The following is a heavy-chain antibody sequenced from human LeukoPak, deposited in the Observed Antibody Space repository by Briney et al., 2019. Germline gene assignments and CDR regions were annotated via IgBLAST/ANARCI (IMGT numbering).Heavy chain of an antibody. V-gene: IGHV5-51*01. J-gene: IGHJ6*04. CDR3: ARQNYYGSGSYLGLDV. CDR1: GYSFTSYW. CDR2: IYPGDSDT. Sequence: GESLKISCKGSGYSFTSYWIGWVRQMPGKGLEWMGIIYPGDSDTRYSPSFQGQVTISADKSISTAYLQWSSLKASDTAMYYCARQNYYGSGSYLGLDVWGKGTTVTISS. D-gene: IGHD3-10*01.